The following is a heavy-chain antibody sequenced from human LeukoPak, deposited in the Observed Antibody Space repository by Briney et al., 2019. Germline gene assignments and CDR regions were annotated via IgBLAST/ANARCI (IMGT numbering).Heavy chain of an antibody. J-gene: IGHJ4*02. CDR3: AKGGAVNYYDSSGYLGDY. Sequence: PGGTLRLSCAASGFTFSSYGMHWVRQAPGKGLEWVAVISYDGSNKYYADSVKGRFTISRDNSKNTLYLQMNRMGAEDTAVYYCAKGGAVNYYDSSGYLGDYWGQGTLVTVSS. CDR1: GFTFSSYG. CDR2: ISYDGSNK. D-gene: IGHD3-22*01. V-gene: IGHV3-30*18.